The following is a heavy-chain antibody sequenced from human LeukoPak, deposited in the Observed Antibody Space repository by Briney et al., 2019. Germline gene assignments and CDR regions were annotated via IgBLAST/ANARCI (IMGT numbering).Heavy chain of an antibody. CDR3: ARETHLLLWFGELSPGHPNYYYYMDV. CDR1: GFSLSDFR. J-gene: IGHJ6*03. D-gene: IGHD3-10*01. CDR2: ISRNGSTI. Sequence: PGGSLRLSCTASGFSLSDFRMNWVRQAPGRGLEWVAHISRNGSTIHYADSVKGRFTTSRDNAKNLLSLEMSSLRAEDTGVYYCARETHLLLWFGELSPGHPNYYYYMDVWGKGTTVTISS. V-gene: IGHV3-48*04.